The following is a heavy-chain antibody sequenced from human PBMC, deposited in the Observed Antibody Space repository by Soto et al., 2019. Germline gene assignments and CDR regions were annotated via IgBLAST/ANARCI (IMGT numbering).Heavy chain of an antibody. CDR2: IIRSGRTT. V-gene: IGHV3-23*01. CDR3: AKELRSRWYSYYMDV. D-gene: IGHD6-13*01. CDR1: GFTFSNYS. Sequence: GSLGFSCAASGFTFSNYSMSWRRQAPGKGLEWGWNIIRSGRTTYYADSQKGRFTISRENSKTILYLQMNSLRAEDPALYFWAKELRSRWYSYYMDVWGKGTTVTVSS. J-gene: IGHJ6*03.